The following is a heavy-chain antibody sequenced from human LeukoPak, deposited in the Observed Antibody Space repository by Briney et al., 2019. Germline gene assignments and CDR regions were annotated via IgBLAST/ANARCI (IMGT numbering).Heavy chain of an antibody. CDR1: GFTFSGSA. V-gene: IGHV3-73*01. D-gene: IGHD3-22*01. J-gene: IGHJ6*03. CDR3: TRHLVYYDSSGYYPYYYMDV. CDR2: IRSKANSYAT. Sequence: GGSLRLSCAASGFTFSGSAMHWVRQASGKGLEWVGRIRSKANSYATAYAASVKGRFTISRDDSKNTAYLQMNSLKAEDTAVYYCTRHLVYYDSSGYYPYYYMDVWGKGTTVTVSS.